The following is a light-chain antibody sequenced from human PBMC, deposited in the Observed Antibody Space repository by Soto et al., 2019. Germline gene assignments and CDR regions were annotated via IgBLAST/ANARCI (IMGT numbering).Light chain of an antibody. Sequence: EIVLTQSPGTLSLSPGERATISCRASQSVSSSYLAWYQQKPGQAPRLLIYGASSRATGIPDRFSGSGSGPDFTLTISRLEPEDFAVYYFHQYGSSLFTVGPGTKVDIK. V-gene: IGKV3-20*01. CDR3: HQYGSSLFT. CDR1: QSVSSSY. J-gene: IGKJ3*01. CDR2: GAS.